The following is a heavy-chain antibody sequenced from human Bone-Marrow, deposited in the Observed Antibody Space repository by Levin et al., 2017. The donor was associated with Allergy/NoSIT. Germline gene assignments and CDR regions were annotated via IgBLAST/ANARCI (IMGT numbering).Heavy chain of an antibody. CDR3: ARGGRDYSWGDFPPHWFDP. J-gene: IGHJ5*02. CDR1: GDSSSNYY. Sequence: SETLSLTCTVSGDSSSNYYWTWIRQSPGRGLEWIGYVSNRGSSKYHPSLKNRVTISFDTSKNQFSLKLTSVTAADTAVYFCARGGRDYSWGDFPPHWFDPWGQGTLVTVSS. D-gene: IGHD4-11*01. CDR2: VSNRGSS. V-gene: IGHV4-59*01.